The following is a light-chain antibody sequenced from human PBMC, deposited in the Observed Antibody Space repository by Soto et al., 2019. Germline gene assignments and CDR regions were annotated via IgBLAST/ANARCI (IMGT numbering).Light chain of an antibody. Sequence: DIQVTQSPPTLSASVGDRVTITCRASQTISTWMAWYQQKPGKAPKLLVYDASTLQSGVASRFSRSGSGTEFTLITTGLPPDDSATYDGQQYTNPNNPWMFGDGTKVEI. CDR2: DAS. J-gene: IGKJ1*01. CDR1: QTISTW. V-gene: IGKV1-5*01. CDR3: QQYTNPNNPWM.